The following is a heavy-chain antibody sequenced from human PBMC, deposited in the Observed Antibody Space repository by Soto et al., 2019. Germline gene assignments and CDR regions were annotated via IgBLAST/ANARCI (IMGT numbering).Heavy chain of an antibody. D-gene: IGHD1-1*01. CDR2: IYYSGST. Sequence: QVQLQESGPGLVKPSQTLSLTCTVSGGSISSGGYCWSWIRQHPGKGLEWIGYIYYSGSTYYNPSLKSRVTISVDTSKNQFSLKLSSVTAADTAVYYCAGNWNPDAFDIWGQGTMVTVSS. J-gene: IGHJ3*02. CDR3: AGNWNPDAFDI. CDR1: GGSISSGGYC. V-gene: IGHV4-31*03.